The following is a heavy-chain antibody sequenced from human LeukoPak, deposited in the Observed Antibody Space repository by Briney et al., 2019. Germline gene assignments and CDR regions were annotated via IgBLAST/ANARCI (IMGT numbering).Heavy chain of an antibody. D-gene: IGHD2-21*01. Sequence: GGSLRLSCAASGFTFSSYWMSWVRQAPGKGLQWVADIKQDGSDKYYVDSVKGRFTISRDNAKNSLNLQMSSLRAEDTAVYYCAREGLWVGPDSGKTRHPYWEIWGQGTMVTVSS. CDR2: IKQDGSDK. V-gene: IGHV3-7*04. CDR1: GFTFSSYW. CDR3: AREGLWVGPDSGKTRHPYWEI. J-gene: IGHJ3*02.